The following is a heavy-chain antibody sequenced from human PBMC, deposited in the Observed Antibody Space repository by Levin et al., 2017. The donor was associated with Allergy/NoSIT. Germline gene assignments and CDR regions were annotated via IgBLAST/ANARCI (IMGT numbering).Heavy chain of an antibody. D-gene: IGHD6-13*01. J-gene: IGHJ4*02. CDR2: IRDNGRRT. V-gene: IGHV3-23*01. CDR3: VPGIAATGSPTDY. CDR1: GFTFNNYD. Sequence: SGGSLRLSCSASGFTFNNYDMSWIRQSPGKGLEWVSAIRDNGRRTFYADTVKGRFTISRDNSKNTVSLQMNSLRVDDTAVYYCVPGIAATGSPTDYWGQGTLVTVSS.